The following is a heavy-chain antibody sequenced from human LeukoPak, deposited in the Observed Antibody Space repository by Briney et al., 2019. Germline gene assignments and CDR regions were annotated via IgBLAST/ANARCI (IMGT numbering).Heavy chain of an antibody. CDR2: MNPHSGNS. D-gene: IGHD6-13*01. CDR1: GYTFTNYD. CDR3: ASFSYRLVAAAGTSG. J-gene: IGHJ4*02. Sequence: ASVKVSCKASGYTFTNYDINWVRQAPGQGLEWMGWMNPHSGNSGFAQKFQGRLSMTRDNSINTAYMDLSSLRSEDTAVYYCASFSYRLVAAAGTSGWGQGTLVTVSS. V-gene: IGHV1-8*01.